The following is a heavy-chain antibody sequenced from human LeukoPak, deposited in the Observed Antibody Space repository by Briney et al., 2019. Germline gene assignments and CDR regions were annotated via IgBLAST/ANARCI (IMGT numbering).Heavy chain of an antibody. CDR2: ISGSGGST. D-gene: IGHD3-22*01. Sequence: GGSLRLSCGASGFTFSSYAMSWVRQAPGKGLEWVSAISGSGGSTYYADSVKGRFTISRDNSKNTLYLQMNSLRAEDTAVYYCAKAQYYYDSSGDHDAFDIWGQGTMVTVSS. CDR1: GFTFSSYA. V-gene: IGHV3-23*01. J-gene: IGHJ3*02. CDR3: AKAQYYYDSSGDHDAFDI.